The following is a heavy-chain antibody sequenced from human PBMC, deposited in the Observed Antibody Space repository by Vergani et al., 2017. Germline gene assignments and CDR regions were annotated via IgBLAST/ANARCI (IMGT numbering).Heavy chain of an antibody. V-gene: IGHV4-61*02. Sequence: QLQESGPGLVKPSATLSLTCSVSGASIRSSNYYWSWIRQPAGKGLEWIGRIHTSGSTNYNPSLKSRVTMSEDTSKNQFSLNLTSVTAADKAVYFCARGSCLGGSCYKPLFDYWGQGILVTVSS. CDR1: GASIRSSNYY. CDR2: IHTSGST. J-gene: IGHJ4*02. D-gene: IGHD2-15*01. CDR3: ARGSCLGGSCYKPLFDY.